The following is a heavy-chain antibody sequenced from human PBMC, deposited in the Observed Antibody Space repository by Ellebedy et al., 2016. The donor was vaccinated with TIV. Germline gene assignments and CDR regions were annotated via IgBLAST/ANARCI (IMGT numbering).Heavy chain of an antibody. Sequence: MPGGSLRLSCTDSDSSISSARYWGWIRQSPGKVLQWIGTVYQSGTAWYNPSLRSRVTISLDTSKNQFSLRLKLTSVTAADTALYYCGRLVAASPADSWGQGTLVTVSS. CDR1: DSSISSARY. CDR3: GRLVAASPADS. J-gene: IGHJ5*01. V-gene: IGHV4-38-2*02. CDR2: VYQSGTA. D-gene: IGHD5-12*01.